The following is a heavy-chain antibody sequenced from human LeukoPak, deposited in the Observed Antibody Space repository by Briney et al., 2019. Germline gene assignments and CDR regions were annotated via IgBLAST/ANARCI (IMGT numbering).Heavy chain of an antibody. V-gene: IGHV3-48*03. J-gene: IGHJ4*02. D-gene: IGHD3-9*01. CDR2: ISSSGSTI. CDR3: ASYRHYDILTGYYN. Sequence: GGSLRLSCAASGFTLSSYEMNWVRQARGKGLEWVSYISSSGSTIYYADSVKGRFTISRDNAKNSLYLQMNSLRAEDTAVYYCASYRHYDILTGYYNWGQGTLVTVSS. CDR1: GFTLSSYE.